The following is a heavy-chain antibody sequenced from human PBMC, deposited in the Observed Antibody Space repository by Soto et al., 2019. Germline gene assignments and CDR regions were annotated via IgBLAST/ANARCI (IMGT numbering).Heavy chain of an antibody. V-gene: IGHV4-39*01. Sequence: SETLSLTCTVSGGSISSTSYYWGWIRQPPGKGLEWIGSIYYSGSTYYNPSLKSRVTISVDTSKNQFSLKLSSVTAADTAMYYCARLGKSYGSTYYFGMDVWGQGTTVTVSS. CDR3: ARLGKSYGSTYYFGMDV. J-gene: IGHJ6*02. CDR2: IYYSGST. D-gene: IGHD6-13*01. CDR1: GGSISSTSYY.